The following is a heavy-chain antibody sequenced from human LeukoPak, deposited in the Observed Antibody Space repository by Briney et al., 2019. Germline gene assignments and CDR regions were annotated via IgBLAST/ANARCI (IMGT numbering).Heavy chain of an antibody. Sequence: SETLSLTCAVSGYSISSGYYWGWIRQPPGKGLEWIGSIYHSGSTYYNPSLKSRVTISVDTSKNQFSLKLSSVTAADTAVYYCARSPTYYYDSSGYYSYYYYMDVWGKGTTVTVSS. CDR3: ARSPTYYYDSSGYYSYYYYMDV. V-gene: IGHV4-38-2*01. CDR1: GYSISSGYY. D-gene: IGHD3-22*01. CDR2: IYHSGST. J-gene: IGHJ6*03.